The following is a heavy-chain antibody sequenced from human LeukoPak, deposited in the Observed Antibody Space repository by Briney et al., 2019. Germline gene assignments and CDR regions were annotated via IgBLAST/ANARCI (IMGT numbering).Heavy chain of an antibody. J-gene: IGHJ4*02. CDR2: ISIYNDKR. V-gene: IGHV1-18*01. D-gene: IGHD4-23*01. CDR3: ARESTVVTASYVDH. Sequence: AASVKVSCKTSGYTFISYGITWVRQAPGQGLEWLASISIYNDKRNYARKFQGRVTMTTDTSTSTAYMELRSLRSDDTAVYYCARESTVVTASYVDHWGQGTLVTVSS. CDR1: GYTFISYG.